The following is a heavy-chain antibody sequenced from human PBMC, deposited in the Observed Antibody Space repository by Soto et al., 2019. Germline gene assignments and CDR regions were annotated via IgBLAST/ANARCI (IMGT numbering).Heavy chain of an antibody. CDR2: VNDAGTT. CDR3: AKTAPKVVSGGGMDV. V-gene: IGHV4-39*01. D-gene: IGHD2-21*02. CDR1: GGPIRGISYY. J-gene: IGHJ6*02. Sequence: SETLSLTCTVSGGPIRGISYYWSWIRQPPGKGLEWIGAVNDAGTTYDNPSLKSRVTMSVDASRNQFSLRLRSVTAADTAVYYCAKTAPKVVSGGGMDVWGQGITVTVS.